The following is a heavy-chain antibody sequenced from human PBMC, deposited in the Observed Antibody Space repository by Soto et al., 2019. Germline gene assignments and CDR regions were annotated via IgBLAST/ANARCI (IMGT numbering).Heavy chain of an antibody. CDR1: GFTLSAHA. CDR3: ARDFGDIVATDWSYFDY. D-gene: IGHD5-12*01. CDR2: ISSSGSTI. Sequence: PGGSLRLSCAASGFTLSAHAMNWFRQAPGKGPEWVSYISSSGSTIYYADSVEGRFTISRDNAKNSLYLQMNSLRAEDTAVYYCARDFGDIVATDWSYFDYWGQGTLVTVSS. J-gene: IGHJ4*02. V-gene: IGHV3-11*01.